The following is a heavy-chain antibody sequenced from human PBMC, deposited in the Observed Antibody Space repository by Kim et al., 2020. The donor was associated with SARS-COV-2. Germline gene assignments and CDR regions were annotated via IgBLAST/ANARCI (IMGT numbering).Heavy chain of an antibody. D-gene: IGHD5-12*01. CDR1: GFTFSSYE. V-gene: IGHV3-48*03. CDR2: ISSSGCTI. CDR3: ARAVGGGYNYGY. J-gene: IGHJ4*02. Sequence: GGSLRLSCAASGFTFSSYEMNWVRQAPGKGLEWVSYISSSGCTIYYADSVKGRFTISRDNAKNSLYLQMNSLRAEDTAVYYCARAVGGGYNYGYWGQGTLVTVSS.